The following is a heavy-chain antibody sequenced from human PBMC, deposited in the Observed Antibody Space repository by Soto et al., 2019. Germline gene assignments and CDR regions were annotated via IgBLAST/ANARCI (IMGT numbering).Heavy chain of an antibody. J-gene: IGHJ5*02. CDR3: ARGAYRAYWVDP. D-gene: IGHD5-12*01. CDR1: GFTFYNHW. V-gene: IGHV3-74*01. Sequence: GGSLRLSCAASGFTFYNHWLHWVRNAPGKGLVWVSRINSDGSNTNYADSVKGRFTISRDNAKNTVYLQVNSLSAEDTAVYYCARGAYRAYWVDPWGQRTLVTVSS. CDR2: INSDGSNT.